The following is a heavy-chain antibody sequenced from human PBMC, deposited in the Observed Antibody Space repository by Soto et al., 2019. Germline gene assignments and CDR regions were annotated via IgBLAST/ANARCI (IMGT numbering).Heavy chain of an antibody. Sequence: GGSLRLSCAASGFTFSSYGMHWVRQAPGKGLEWVAIISSDGINKYYGGSLKGRFSISRDNSKNTLFLQMNSLRAEDTAIYYCAKDPFIAPPEVLYFYYMDVWGKGTTVTVS. V-gene: IGHV3-30*18. J-gene: IGHJ6*03. D-gene: IGHD6-13*01. CDR3: AKDPFIAPPEVLYFYYMDV. CDR2: ISSDGINK. CDR1: GFTFSSYG.